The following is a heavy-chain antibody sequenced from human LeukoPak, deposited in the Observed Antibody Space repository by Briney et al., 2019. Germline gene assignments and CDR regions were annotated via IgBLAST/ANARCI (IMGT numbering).Heavy chain of an antibody. D-gene: IGHD7-27*01. CDR1: GYTFTSYD. CDR3: MTTSNWGSVISHY. V-gene: IGHV1-8*01. Sequence: GASVKVSCKAYGYTFTSYDIHWVRQATGQWLEWMGWMDTNSDNTVYAQKFEGRITLTRDTSISTAYMELRSLRSEDTAVYYCMTTSNWGSVISHYWGQGTLVTVSS. CDR2: MDTNSDNT. J-gene: IGHJ4*02.